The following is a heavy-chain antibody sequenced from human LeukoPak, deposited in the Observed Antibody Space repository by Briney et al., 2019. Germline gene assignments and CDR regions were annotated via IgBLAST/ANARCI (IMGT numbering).Heavy chain of an antibody. Sequence: SETLSLTCTVSGGSISSGGYYWSWIRQPPGKGLEWIGYIYHSGSTYYNPSLKSRVTISVDRSKNQFSLKLSSVTAADTAVYYCARALWAWGVVVPAADSFDYWGQGTLVTVSS. CDR1: GGSISSGGYY. CDR2: IYHSGST. V-gene: IGHV4-30-2*01. J-gene: IGHJ4*02. D-gene: IGHD2-2*01. CDR3: ARALWAWGVVVPAADSFDY.